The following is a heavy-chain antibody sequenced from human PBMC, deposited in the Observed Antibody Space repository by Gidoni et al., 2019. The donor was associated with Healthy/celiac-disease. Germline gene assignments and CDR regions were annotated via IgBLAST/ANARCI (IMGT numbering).Heavy chain of an antibody. D-gene: IGHD3-22*01. J-gene: IGHJ1*01. V-gene: IGHV3-30*18. CDR1: GFTFSCYG. CDR3: AKEGHYYDSSGYFQH. CDR2: ISYDGSNK. Sequence: QVQLVASGGGVVQPGRSLRLSCAASGFTFSCYGMHWVSQAPGKGSEWVAVISYDGSNKYYADSVKGRFTISRDNSKNTLYLQMNSLRAEDTAVYYCAKEGHYYDSSGYFQHWGQGTLVTVSS.